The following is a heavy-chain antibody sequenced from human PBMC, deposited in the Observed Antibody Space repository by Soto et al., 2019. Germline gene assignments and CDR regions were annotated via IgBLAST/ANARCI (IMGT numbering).Heavy chain of an antibody. V-gene: IGHV3-30*18. D-gene: IGHD5-12*01. CDR2: IQFDGSKT. J-gene: IGHJ6*02. CDR3: ANDVDNTWSLGHGMEV. CDR1: GFTFSSHG. Sequence: QVQLVESGGGVVQPGTSLRLSCAASGFTFSSHGMHWVRQAPGKGLEWVAVIQFDGSKTYYADSVKGRFTISRDNSKNTLYLRMNSLRTEDSAVYYCANDVDNTWSLGHGMEVWGQGTTVNVSS.